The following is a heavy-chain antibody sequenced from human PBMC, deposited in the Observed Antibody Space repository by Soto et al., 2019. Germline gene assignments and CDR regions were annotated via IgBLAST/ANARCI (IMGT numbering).Heavy chain of an antibody. V-gene: IGHV1-69*02. CDR3: ARSLLGDYYDSDGLDN. D-gene: IGHD3-22*01. CDR2: IIPIFDIT. J-gene: IGHJ4*02. CDR1: GGPYSKYS. Sequence: ASVKVSCKASGGPYSKYSISWVRQAPGQGLEWMGRIIPIFDITNYAQKFQGRVTITADKSTSTVYMDLSSLRSEDTAVYYCARSLLGDYYDSDGLDNWGQGTLVTVSS.